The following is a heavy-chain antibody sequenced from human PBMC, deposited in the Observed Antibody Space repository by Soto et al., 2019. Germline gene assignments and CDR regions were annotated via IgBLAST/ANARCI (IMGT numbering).Heavy chain of an antibody. D-gene: IGHD2-15*01. Sequence: QLQLQESGPGLVKPSETLSLTCTVSGGSISSSSYYWGWIRQPPGKGLEWIGSIYYSGSTYYNPSLKSRVTISVDTSKNQFSLKLSSVTAADTAVYYYARRGCSGGTGTCWFDPWGQGTLVTVSS. CDR3: ARRGCSGGTGTCWFDP. CDR2: IYYSGST. CDR1: GGSISSSSYY. V-gene: IGHV4-39*01. J-gene: IGHJ5*02.